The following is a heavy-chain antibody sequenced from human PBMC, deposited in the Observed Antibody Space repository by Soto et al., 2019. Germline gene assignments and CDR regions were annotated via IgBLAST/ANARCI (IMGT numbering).Heavy chain of an antibody. J-gene: IGHJ6*02. V-gene: IGHV4-34*01. CDR2: INHSGSI. CDR1: GGSFSGSC. D-gene: IGHD2-2*01. CDR3: ARVPTRHYYYSEGMDV. Sequence: PSETLSLTFAVYGGSFSGSCWSWIRQPPVKGLEWIGEINHSGSINYNVSLKSRVTISVDTSRNQFSLKLSSVTAADAALYYCARVPTRHYYYSEGMDVWGQGTTVTICS.